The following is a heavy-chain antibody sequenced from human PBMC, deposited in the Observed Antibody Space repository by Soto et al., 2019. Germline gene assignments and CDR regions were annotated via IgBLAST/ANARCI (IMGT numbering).Heavy chain of an antibody. J-gene: IGHJ6*02. D-gene: IGHD4-17*01. V-gene: IGHV5-51*01. CDR3: ARQDYGDPTGMDV. CDR2: IYPGDSDT. Sequence: GESLKISCNGSGYSFTIYWIGWVRQMPGKGLEWMGIIYPGDSDTRYSPSFQGQVTISADKSISTAYLQWSSLKASDTAMYYCARQDYGDPTGMDVWGQGTTVTVSS. CDR1: GYSFTIYW.